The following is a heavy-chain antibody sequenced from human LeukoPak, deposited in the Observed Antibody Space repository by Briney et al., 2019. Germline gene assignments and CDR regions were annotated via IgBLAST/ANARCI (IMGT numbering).Heavy chain of an antibody. CDR1: GDSVSSSSAA. J-gene: IGHJ5*02. V-gene: IGHV6-1*01. CDR3: ARDEDGYNYGFAP. CDR2: TYYRSKWYN. D-gene: IGHD5-24*01. Sequence: QTLSLTCAVSGDSVSSSSAAWNWIRQCPSRGLEWLGRTYYRSKWYNDYAVSVKSRLIINPDTSKNQFSLQLNSVTPEDTAVYYCARDEDGYNYGFAPWGQGTLVTVSS.